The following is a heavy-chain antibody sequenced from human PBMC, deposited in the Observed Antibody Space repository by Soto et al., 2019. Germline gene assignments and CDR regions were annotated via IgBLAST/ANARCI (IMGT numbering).Heavy chain of an antibody. J-gene: IGHJ5*02. CDR2: ISAYNGNT. Sequence: QVQLVQSGAEVKKPGASVKVSCKASGYTFTSYGISWVRQAPGQGLEWMGWISAYNGNTNYAQKLQGRVTMTTDTSTRTAYRELRSLRSDDTAVYYCARDPIPYWGGDCPNWFDPWGQGTLVTVSS. D-gene: IGHD2-21*02. CDR1: GYTFTSYG. V-gene: IGHV1-18*01. CDR3: ARDPIPYWGGDCPNWFDP.